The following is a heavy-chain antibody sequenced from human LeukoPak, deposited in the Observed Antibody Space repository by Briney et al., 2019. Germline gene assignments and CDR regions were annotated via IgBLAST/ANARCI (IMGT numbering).Heavy chain of an antibody. CDR3: ARTADQLLLHYMDV. V-gene: IGHV3-21*01. J-gene: IGHJ6*03. CDR2: ISSSSSYI. D-gene: IGHD2-2*01. CDR1: GFTFSSHS. Sequence: GGSLRLSCAASGFTFSSHSMNWVRQAPGKGLEWVSSISSSSSYIYYADSVKGRFTISRDNAKNSLYLQMNSLRAEDTAVYYCARTADQLLLHYMDVWGKGTTVTVSS.